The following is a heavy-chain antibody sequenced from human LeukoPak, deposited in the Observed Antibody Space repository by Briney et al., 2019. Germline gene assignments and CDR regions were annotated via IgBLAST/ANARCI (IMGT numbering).Heavy chain of an antibody. V-gene: IGHV4-39*01. CDR2: IYYSGST. CDR1: GGSISSSSYY. J-gene: IGHJ4*02. Sequence: PSETLSLTCTVSGGSISSSSYYWGWIRQPPGKGLEWIGSIYYSGSTYYNPSLKSRVTISVDTSKNQFSLKLSSVTAADTAVYYCAGLYDSSGYSSYWGQGTLVTVSS. D-gene: IGHD3-22*01. CDR3: AGLYDSSGYSSY.